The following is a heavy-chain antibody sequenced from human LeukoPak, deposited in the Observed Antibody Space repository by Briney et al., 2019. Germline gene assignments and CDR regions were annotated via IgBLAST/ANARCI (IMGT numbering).Heavy chain of an antibody. CDR1: GFVFSNAW. V-gene: IGHV3-15*01. J-gene: IGHJ4*02. D-gene: IGHD2-15*01. CDR2: IKSSVDGGAI. CDR3: ATERGYPLYSAFDY. Sequence: GGSLRLSCVGSGFVFSNAWMTWVRQAPGKGLEWVGRIKSSVDGGAIDYATQVEGRFTMSRDDSKNTLYLEMSSLKTEDTAIYYCATERGYPLYSAFDYWGQGTLVTVSA.